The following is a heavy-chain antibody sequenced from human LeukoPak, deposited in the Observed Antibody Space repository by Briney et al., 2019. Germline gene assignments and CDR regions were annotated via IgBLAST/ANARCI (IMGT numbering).Heavy chain of an antibody. CDR1: GGSISSSNW. V-gene: IGHV4-4*02. D-gene: IGHD2-21*01. CDR2: INHSGST. CDR3: ARMGLVKKPLDY. J-gene: IGHJ4*02. Sequence: SGTLSLTCAVSGGSISSSNWWSWIRQPPGKGLEWIGEINHSGSTNYNPSLKSRVTISVDTSKNQFSLKLSSVTAADTAVYYCARMGLVKKPLDYWGQGTLVTVSS.